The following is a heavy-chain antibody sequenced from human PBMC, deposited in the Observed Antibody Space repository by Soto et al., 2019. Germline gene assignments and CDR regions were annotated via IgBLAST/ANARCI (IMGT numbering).Heavy chain of an antibody. D-gene: IGHD2-15*01. J-gene: IGHJ5*02. V-gene: IGHV4-4*07. CDR3: ARVNCSGGSCYWGINWLDP. CDR1: GGSISSYY. CDR2: IYTSGST. Sequence: SETLSLTCTVSGGSISSYYWSWIRQPAGKGLEWIGRIYTSGSTNYNPSLKSRVTMSVDTSKNQFSLKLSSVTAADTAVYYCARVNCSGGSCYWGINWLDPWGQGTLVTVSS.